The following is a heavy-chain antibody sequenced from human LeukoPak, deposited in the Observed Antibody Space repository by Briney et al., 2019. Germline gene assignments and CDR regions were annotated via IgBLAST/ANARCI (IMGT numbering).Heavy chain of an antibody. CDR1: GFTFSSYS. CDR3: ARGDLYYDSSGSGI. V-gene: IGHV3-21*01. Sequence: GGSLRLSCAASGFTFSSYSMNWVRQAPGKGLEWVSSISSSSSYIYYADSVKGRFTISRDNAKNSLYLQMNSLRAEDTAVYYCARGDLYYDSSGSGIWGQGTMVTVSS. J-gene: IGHJ3*02. CDR2: ISSSSSYI. D-gene: IGHD3-22*01.